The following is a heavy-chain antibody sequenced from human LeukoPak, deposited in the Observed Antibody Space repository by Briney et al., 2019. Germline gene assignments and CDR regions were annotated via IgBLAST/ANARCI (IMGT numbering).Heavy chain of an antibody. Sequence: SCKASGGTFSSYAMSWIRQAPGKGLEWVSYISSSGSTIYYADSVKGRFTISRDNAKNSLYLQMNSLRAEDTAVYYCARDSHCSTTSCYMPGDYWGQGTLVTVSS. J-gene: IGHJ4*02. CDR1: GGTFSSYA. V-gene: IGHV3-11*04. D-gene: IGHD2-2*02. CDR3: ARDSHCSTTSCYMPGDY. CDR2: ISSSGSTI.